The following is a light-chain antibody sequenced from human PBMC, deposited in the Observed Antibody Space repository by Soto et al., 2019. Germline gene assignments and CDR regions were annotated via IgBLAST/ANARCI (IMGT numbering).Light chain of an antibody. Sequence: EIVMTQSPATLSVSPGERATLSCRASQSFSSNLAWYQQQPGQAPRLLIYGASIRDTGIPARFSGSGSGTEFTLTISSLQSEDFAVYYCQQYNNWPLPFGGGTKVEIK. CDR1: QSFSSN. V-gene: IGKV3D-15*01. J-gene: IGKJ4*01. CDR3: QQYNNWPLP. CDR2: GAS.